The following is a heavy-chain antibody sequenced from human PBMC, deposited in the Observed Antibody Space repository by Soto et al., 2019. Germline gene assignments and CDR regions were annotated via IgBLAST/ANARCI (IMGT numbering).Heavy chain of an antibody. CDR2: IYYSGST. D-gene: IGHD3-22*01. Sequence: SETLSLTCTVSGGSINSYYWSWIRQPPGKGLEWIGYIYYSGSTNYNPSLKSRVTISVDTSKNQFSLKLSSVTAADTAVYYCARDYYDHAIDYWGQGTLVTVSS. V-gene: IGHV4-59*01. J-gene: IGHJ4*02. CDR1: GGSINSYY. CDR3: ARDYYDHAIDY.